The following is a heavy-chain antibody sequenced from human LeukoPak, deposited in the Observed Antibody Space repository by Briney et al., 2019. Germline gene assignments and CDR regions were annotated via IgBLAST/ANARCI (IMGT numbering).Heavy chain of an antibody. CDR3: ARAKYSGSYYAYNYYYYYMDV. CDR1: GGSISSSSYY. J-gene: IGHJ6*03. CDR2: IYYSGST. D-gene: IGHD1-26*01. V-gene: IGHV4-39*07. Sequence: SETLSLTCTVSGGSISSSSYYWGWIRQPPGKGLEWIGSIYYSGSTYYNPSLKSRVTISVDTSKNQFSLKLSSVTAADTAVYYCARAKYSGSYYAYNYYYYYMDVWGKGTTVTVSS.